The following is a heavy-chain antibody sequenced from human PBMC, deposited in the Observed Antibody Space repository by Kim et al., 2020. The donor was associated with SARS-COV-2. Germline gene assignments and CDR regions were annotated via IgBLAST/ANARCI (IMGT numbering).Heavy chain of an antibody. Sequence: ASVKVSCKVSGYTLTELSMHWVRQAPGKGLEWMGGFDPEDGETIYAQKFQGRVTMTEDTSTDTAYMELSSLRSEDTAVYYCATARTSPRPNYGDYRYWGQGTLVTVSS. CDR3: ATARTSPRPNYGDYRY. CDR2: FDPEDGET. V-gene: IGHV1-24*01. CDR1: GYTLTELS. J-gene: IGHJ4*02. D-gene: IGHD4-17*01.